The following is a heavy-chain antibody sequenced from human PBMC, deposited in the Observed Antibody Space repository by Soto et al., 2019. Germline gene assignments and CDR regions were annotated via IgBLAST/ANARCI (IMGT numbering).Heavy chain of an antibody. J-gene: IGHJ4*02. D-gene: IGHD3-16*01. CDR1: GFTFRSYV. V-gene: IGHV3-33*05. CDR2: TSYDGSNN. Sequence: QVQLVESGGGVVQPGTSLRLSCVGSGFTFRSYVIHWVRQAPGKGLEWVALTSYDGSNNFYGDSVKGRFTISRDNSRNIVELQMDSLRLEDTALYYCARWGTTGGLDVWGQGTLVSVSS. CDR3: ARWGTTGGLDV.